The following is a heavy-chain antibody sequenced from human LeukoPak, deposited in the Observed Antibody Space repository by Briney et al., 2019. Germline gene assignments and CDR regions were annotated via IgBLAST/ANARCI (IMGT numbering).Heavy chain of an antibody. CDR2: INPQSGAT. J-gene: IGHJ4*02. D-gene: IGHD3-22*01. V-gene: IGHV1-2*02. CDR3: ARGGNDSGLYFAY. CDR1: GYTFTDYY. Sequence: ASVKVSCKASGYTFTDYYYIHWVRQAPGQGLEWMAWINPQSGATNYAQKFQGRVTMSRDMSIGTLYMEVTSLRSDDTAVYYCARGGNDSGLYFAYWGQGALVTVSS.